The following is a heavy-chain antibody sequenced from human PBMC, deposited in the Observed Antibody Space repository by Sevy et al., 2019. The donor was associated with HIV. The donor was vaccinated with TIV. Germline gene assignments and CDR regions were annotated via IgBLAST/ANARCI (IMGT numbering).Heavy chain of an antibody. Sequence: SETLSITCAVYGGSFSGYYWSWIRQPPGKGLEWIGEINHSGSTNYNPSLKSRVTISVDTSKNQFSLKLSSVTAADTAVYYCARRGVPAAMSWGQGTLVTVSS. CDR1: GGSFSGYY. D-gene: IGHD2-2*01. J-gene: IGHJ4*02. CDR2: INHSGST. CDR3: ARRGVPAAMS. V-gene: IGHV4-34*01.